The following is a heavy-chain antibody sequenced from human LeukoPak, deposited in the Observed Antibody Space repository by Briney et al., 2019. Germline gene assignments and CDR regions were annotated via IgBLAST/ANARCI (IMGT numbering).Heavy chain of an antibody. Sequence: GGSLRPSCAASGFTFSSYSMSWVRQAPGDGLGWVSSISSSSSYMSYADSVKGRFTISRDNAKNSLDLQTNSLRAEDTAVYYCARWSNGGMDGWGQGTTVTVSS. D-gene: IGHD1-26*01. CDR3: ARWSNGGMDG. J-gene: IGHJ6*02. V-gene: IGHV3-21*01. CDR2: ISSSSSYM. CDR1: GFTFSSYS.